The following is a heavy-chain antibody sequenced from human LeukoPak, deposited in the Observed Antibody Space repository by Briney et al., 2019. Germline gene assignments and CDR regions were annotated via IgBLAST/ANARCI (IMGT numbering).Heavy chain of an antibody. V-gene: IGHV3-49*03. CDR3: TRTVTTVWVDY. Sequence: GRSLRLSCTASGFTFGDYAMSWFRQAPGKGLEWVGFIRSKAYGGTTEYAASVKGRFTISRDDSKSIAYLQMNSLKTEDTAVYYCTRTVTTVWVDYWGQGTRVTVSS. D-gene: IGHD4-4*01. J-gene: IGHJ4*02. CDR1: GFTFGDYA. CDR2: IRSKAYGGTT.